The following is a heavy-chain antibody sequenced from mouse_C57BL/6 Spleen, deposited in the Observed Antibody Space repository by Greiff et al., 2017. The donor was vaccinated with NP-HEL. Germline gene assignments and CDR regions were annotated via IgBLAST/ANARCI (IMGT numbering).Heavy chain of an antibody. D-gene: IGHD2-2*01. CDR2: INPSSGYT. J-gene: IGHJ3*01. CDR1: GYTFTSYT. V-gene: IGHV1-4*01. CDR3: ARWLQAWFAY. Sequence: QVQLQQSGAELARPGASVKMSCKASGYTFTSYTMHWVKQRPGQGLEWIGYINPSSGYTKYNQKFKDKATLTADKSSSTAYMQLSSLRSEDSAVYYCARWLQAWFAYWGQGTLVTVSA.